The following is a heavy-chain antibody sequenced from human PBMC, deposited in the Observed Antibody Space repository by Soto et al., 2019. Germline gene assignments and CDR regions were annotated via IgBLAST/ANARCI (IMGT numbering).Heavy chain of an antibody. CDR1: GFSFSSYW. D-gene: IGHD3-16*01. J-gene: IGHJ5*02. CDR3: AGDGVRNGAYNGWLDP. CDR2: IKQDGREK. Sequence: DVQLVESGGDLVQPGGSLRLSCAASGFSFSSYWMTWVRQAPGKGPEWVANIKQDGREKYYVASVKGRFTISRDNGKNLLFLQMDSLTPDDTAVYYCAGDGVRNGAYNGWLDPWGKGTLVTVSS. V-gene: IGHV3-7*03.